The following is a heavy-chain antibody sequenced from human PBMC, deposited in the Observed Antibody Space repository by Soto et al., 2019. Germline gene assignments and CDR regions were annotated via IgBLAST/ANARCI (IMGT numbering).Heavy chain of an antibody. D-gene: IGHD6-19*01. J-gene: IGHJ4*02. CDR3: ARDSLYSSGWEGGYDY. V-gene: IGHV4-59*01. CDR2: IYYSGST. CDR1: GGSISSFY. Sequence: PSETLSLTCTVSGGSISSFYWSWIRQPPGKGLEWIGYIYYSGSTNYNPSLKSRVTISVDTSKNQFSLKLSSVTAADTAVYYCARDSLYSSGWEGGYDYWGQGTLVTVSS.